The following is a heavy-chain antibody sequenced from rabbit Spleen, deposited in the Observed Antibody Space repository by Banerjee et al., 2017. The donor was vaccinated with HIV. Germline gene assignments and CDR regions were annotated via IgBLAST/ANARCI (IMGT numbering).Heavy chain of an antibody. CDR1: GIDFSNYFR. D-gene: IGHD7-1*01. CDR2: IYGDSSGST. CDR3: ARDTGTSFSTYGMDL. V-gene: IGHV1S45*01. Sequence: QEQLEESGGGLVKPGGTLTLTCKASGIDFSNYFRLYWVRQAPGKGLEWIACIYGDSSGSTWYATWAKGRFTISKTSATTVTLQMTSLTVADTATYFCARDTGTSFSTYGMDLWGQGTLVTVS. J-gene: IGHJ6*01.